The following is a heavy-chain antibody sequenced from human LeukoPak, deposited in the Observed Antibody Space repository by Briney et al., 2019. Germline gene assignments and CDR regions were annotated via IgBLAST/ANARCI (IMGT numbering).Heavy chain of an antibody. CDR1: GFTFSSYS. CDR3: ARDEEGYYFDY. Sequence: PGGSLRLSCAASGFTFSSYSMNWVRQAPGKGLEWVSSVSSSSSYTYYADSVKGRFTISRDNAKNSLYLQMNSLRAEDTAVYYCARDEEGYYFDYWGQGTLVTVSS. V-gene: IGHV3-21*01. J-gene: IGHJ4*02. CDR2: VSSSSSYT.